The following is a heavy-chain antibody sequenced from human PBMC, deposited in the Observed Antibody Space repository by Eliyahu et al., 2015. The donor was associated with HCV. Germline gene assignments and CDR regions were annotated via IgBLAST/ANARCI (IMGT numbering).Heavy chain of an antibody. D-gene: IGHD4-11*01. CDR3: AREHPKTTLSDAYYFYGFDV. Sequence: QVQLQESGPGLVKPSETLSLXCVVSGXXXXXHXWSWIRXPAGKGLEWVGRIYTTGTSTYNPSLKSRVTMSLDTSKNQVALKLRSVTAADTAVYYCAREHPKTTLSDAYYFYGFDVWGQGTTVTVSS. J-gene: IGHJ6*02. CDR1: GXXXXXHX. V-gene: IGHV4-4*07. CDR2: IYTTGTS.